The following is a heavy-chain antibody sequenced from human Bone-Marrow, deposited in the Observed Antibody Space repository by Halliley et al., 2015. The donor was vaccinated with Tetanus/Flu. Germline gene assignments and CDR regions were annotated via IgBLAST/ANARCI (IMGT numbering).Heavy chain of an antibody. V-gene: IGHV4-59*01. CDR2: ISYSGST. CDR1: GGSMSGYY. J-gene: IGHJ4*02. CDR3: VTGAGWLPDS. Sequence: TLSLTCTVSGGSMSGYYLNWIRQPPGKGLEWLGLISYSGSTNYNPSLKSRVTISVDTSNNQFSLKLSSVTAADTALYYCVTGAGWLPDSWGQGTLVPVSS. D-gene: IGHD5-12*01.